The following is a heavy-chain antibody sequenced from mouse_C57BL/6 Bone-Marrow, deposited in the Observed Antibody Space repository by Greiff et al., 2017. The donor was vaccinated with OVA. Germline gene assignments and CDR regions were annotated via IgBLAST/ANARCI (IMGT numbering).Heavy chain of an antibody. CDR3: ARVGWLLLSDY. CDR2: IDPSDIYT. J-gene: IGHJ2*01. D-gene: IGHD2-3*01. Sequence: QVQLKQPGAELVMPGASVKLSCKASGYTFTSYWMHWVKPRPGQGLEWIGEIDPSDIYTNYNQKFKDKSTLTVDKSSSTTYMQLSSLTSEDSAVYYCARVGWLLLSDYWGQGTTLTVSS. CDR1: GYTFTSYW. V-gene: IGHV1-69*01.